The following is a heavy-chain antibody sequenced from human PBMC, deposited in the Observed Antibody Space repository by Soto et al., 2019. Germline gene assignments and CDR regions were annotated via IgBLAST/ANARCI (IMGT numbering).Heavy chain of an antibody. D-gene: IGHD6-13*01. J-gene: IGHJ4*02. CDR3: ARGSWRAAAGTPTARIYFDY. V-gene: IGHV4-34*01. CDR2: INHSGST. CDR1: GGSFSGYY. Sequence: SETLSLTCAVYGGSFSGYYWSWIRQPPGKGLEWIGEINHSGSTNYNPSLKSRVTISVDTSKNQFSLKLSSVTAADTAVYYCARGSWRAAAGTPTARIYFDYWGQGTLVTVSS.